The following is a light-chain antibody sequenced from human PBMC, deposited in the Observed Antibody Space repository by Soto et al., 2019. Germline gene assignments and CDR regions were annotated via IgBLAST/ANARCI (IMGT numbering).Light chain of an antibody. CDR2: RTS. J-gene: IGKJ1*01. Sequence: THRTHAPSTLSASVVDIVTITCRASQSIGSCLAWYQQKPGKAPNLLIYRTSILENGVQSRFSGSGSGTEFTLSISSLQPDDFATYYCHQYNTSWTFGQGTKVDI. V-gene: IGKV1-5*03. CDR1: QSIGSC. CDR3: HQYNTSWT.